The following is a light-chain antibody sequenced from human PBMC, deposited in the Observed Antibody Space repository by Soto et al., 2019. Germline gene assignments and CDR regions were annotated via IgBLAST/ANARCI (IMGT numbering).Light chain of an antibody. CDR1: SSDVGGHNH. V-gene: IGLV2-14*01. Sequence: QSALTQPASVSGSPGQSITISCTGSSSDVGGHNHVSWYQQHPGKAPKLIIYEVSNRPSGVSNRFSGSKSGNTASLTISGLQAEDEADYYCSSYTSSSTPVVFGGGTKVTVL. CDR2: EVS. J-gene: IGLJ2*01. CDR3: SSYTSSSTPVV.